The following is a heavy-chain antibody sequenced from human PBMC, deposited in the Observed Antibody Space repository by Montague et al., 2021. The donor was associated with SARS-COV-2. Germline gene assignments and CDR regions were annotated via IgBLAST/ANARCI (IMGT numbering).Heavy chain of an antibody. Sequence: LVKPTQTLTLTCTFSGFSLSTSGMCVSWIRQPPGKGLEWIGSIYYSGSTYHNPSLKSRVTISVDTSKNQFSLKLSSVTAADTAVYYCARLASGWWELTLDYWGQGTLVTVSS. D-gene: IGHD2-15*01. V-gene: IGHV4-39*01. CDR2: IYYSGST. CDR3: ARLASGWWELTLDY. J-gene: IGHJ4*02. CDR1: GFSLSTSGMC.